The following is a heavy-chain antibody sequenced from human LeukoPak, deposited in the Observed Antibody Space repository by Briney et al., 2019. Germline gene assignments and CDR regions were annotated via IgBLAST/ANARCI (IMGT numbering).Heavy chain of an antibody. D-gene: IGHD6-13*01. V-gene: IGHV3-66*01. Sequence: GGSLRLSCAASGFTVSSNYMSRVRQAPGKGLEWVSVIYSGGSTYYADSVKGRFTISRDNSKNTLYLQMNSLRAEDTAVYYCARDIRYSSSGIVFDYWGQGTLVTVSS. J-gene: IGHJ4*02. CDR3: ARDIRYSSSGIVFDY. CDR1: GFTVSSNY. CDR2: IYSGGST.